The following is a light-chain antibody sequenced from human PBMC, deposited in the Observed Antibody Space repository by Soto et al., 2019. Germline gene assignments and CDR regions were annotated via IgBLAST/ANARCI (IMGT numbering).Light chain of an antibody. CDR3: SSYTGSSNSVV. Sequence: QSALTQPASVSGSPGQSITIFCTVTSSDVGTYNYVSWYQQHPGKAPKLMIYDVSNRPSGVSDRFSGSKSGNTASLTISGLQAEDEADYYCSSYTGSSNSVVFGGGTKLTVL. CDR1: SSDVGTYNY. J-gene: IGLJ2*01. V-gene: IGLV2-14*01. CDR2: DVS.